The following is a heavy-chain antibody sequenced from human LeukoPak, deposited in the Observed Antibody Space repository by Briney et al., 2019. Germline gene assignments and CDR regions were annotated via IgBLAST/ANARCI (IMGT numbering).Heavy chain of an antibody. D-gene: IGHD3-22*01. CDR3: ARVTPLYDHYYFDW. CDR2: IYYSGST. CDR1: GDSIRSSY. Sequence: TETLSLTCTVSGDSIRSSYWSCIRQPPGKGLEWIGYIYYSGSTNYNPSLKSRVTISVDTSKNQFSLRLSSVTAADTVIYYCARVTPLYDHYYFDWWAREPWSPSPQ. J-gene: IGHJ4*02. V-gene: IGHV4-59*01.